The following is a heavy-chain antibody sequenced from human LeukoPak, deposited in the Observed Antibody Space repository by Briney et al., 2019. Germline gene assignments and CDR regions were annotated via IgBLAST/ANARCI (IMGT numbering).Heavy chain of an antibody. V-gene: IGHV6-1*01. J-gene: IGHJ4*02. Sequence: SQTLSLTCAICGDSVSTNSAAWNWLRQSPSRGLEWLGRTYYRSKWYDDYAVSVKSRITINPDTSKNHFSPPLNSVTPEDTAVYYCARGGIGYCTSSSCYFDSWGQGTLVTVSS. CDR1: GDSVSTNSAA. CDR2: TYYRSKWYD. CDR3: ARGGIGYCTSSSCYFDS. D-gene: IGHD2-2*03.